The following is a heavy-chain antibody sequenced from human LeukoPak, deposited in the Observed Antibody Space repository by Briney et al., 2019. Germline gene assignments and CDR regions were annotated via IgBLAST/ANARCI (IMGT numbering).Heavy chain of an antibody. CDR3: ARPDGDTGGNYGC. J-gene: IGHJ4*02. CDR1: GYTFNGYY. D-gene: IGHD4-23*01. Sequence: ASVKVSCKASGYTFNGYYMHWVRHAPGRGPELMGWINPNSGDTNYAQKFQGRVTMTRDTSISTAYMELSRLRSDDTAVYYCARPDGDTGGNYGCWGQGTLVTVSS. V-gene: IGHV1-2*02. CDR2: INPNSGDT.